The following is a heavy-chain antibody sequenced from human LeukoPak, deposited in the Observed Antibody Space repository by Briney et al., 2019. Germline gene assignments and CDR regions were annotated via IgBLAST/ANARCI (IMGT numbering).Heavy chain of an antibody. CDR2: ISGSGGST. Sequence: GGSLRLFCAASGFTFSSYAMSWARQAPGKGLEWVSAISGSGGSTYYADSVKGRFTISRDNSKNTLYLQMNSLRAEDTAVYYCAKVYYYDSSGYYYDGPNDAFDIWGQGTMVTVSS. CDR3: AKVYYYDSSGYYYDGPNDAFDI. D-gene: IGHD3-22*01. J-gene: IGHJ3*02. CDR1: GFTFSSYA. V-gene: IGHV3-23*01.